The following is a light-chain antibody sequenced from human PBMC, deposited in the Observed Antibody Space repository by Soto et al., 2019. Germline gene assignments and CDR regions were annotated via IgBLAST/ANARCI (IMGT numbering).Light chain of an antibody. CDR3: QKYNSASFT. J-gene: IGKJ3*01. Sequence: DIPMTQSPYSLSASVGAKVTITCRASQGISNYLAWYQQKPGKVPKLLISAASTLQSGVPSRFSGSGSGTDFTLTISSLQPEDVATYYCQKYNSASFTFGPGTKVDIK. V-gene: IGKV1-27*01. CDR1: QGISNY. CDR2: AAS.